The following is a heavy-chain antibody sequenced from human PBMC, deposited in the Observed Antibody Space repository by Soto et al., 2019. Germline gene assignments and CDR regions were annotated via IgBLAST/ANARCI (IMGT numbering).Heavy chain of an antibody. D-gene: IGHD6-13*01. J-gene: IGHJ4*01. CDR1: GFTFSSYG. CDR2: ISYDGSNK. CDR3: AKDLGSSFSPFGY. Sequence: PGGSLRLSCAASGFTFSSYGMHWVRQAPGKGLEWVAVISYDGSNKYYADSVKGRFTISRDNSKNTLYLQMNSLRAEDTAVYYCAKDLGSSFSPFGYCRHVTLFTVPS. V-gene: IGHV3-30*18.